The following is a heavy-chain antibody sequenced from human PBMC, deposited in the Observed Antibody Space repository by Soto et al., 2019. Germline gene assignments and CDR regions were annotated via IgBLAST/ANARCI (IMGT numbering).Heavy chain of an antibody. Sequence: QVQLVQSGAEVKKPGASVKVSCKSSGYPFNTYYLHWVRQAPGQGLEWMGMIHPSGGGSTYAQKFRGRVTXPXSXPXXTVFMEVTSLSSAATAVYYCARGGHIAVVTDSLDSWGQGTRDTVSS. D-gene: IGHD2-21*02. J-gene: IGHJ4*02. CDR1: GYPFNTYY. V-gene: IGHV1-46*02. CDR3: ARGGHIAVVTDSLDS. CDR2: IHPSGGGS.